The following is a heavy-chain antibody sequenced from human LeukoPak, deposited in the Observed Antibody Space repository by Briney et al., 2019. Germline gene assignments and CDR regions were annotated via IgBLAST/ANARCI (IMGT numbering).Heavy chain of an antibody. CDR2: IIPIFGTA. V-gene: IGHV1-69*13. CDR3: ARASVDTYYYYYMDV. Sequence: ASVKVSCKASGGTFSSYAISWVRQAPGQGLERMGGIIPIFGTANYAQKFQGRVAITADESTSTAYMELSSLRSEDTAVYYCARASVDTYYYYYMDVWGKGTTVTISS. D-gene: IGHD3-10*01. CDR1: GGTFSSYA. J-gene: IGHJ6*03.